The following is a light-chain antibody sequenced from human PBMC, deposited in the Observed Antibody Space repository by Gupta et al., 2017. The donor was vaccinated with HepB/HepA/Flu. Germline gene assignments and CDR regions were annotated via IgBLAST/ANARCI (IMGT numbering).Light chain of an antibody. CDR3: VGWDDSLSGYV. CDR2: NDN. CDR1: SSNIGNAN. V-gene: IGLV1-47*02. Sequence: QPVLTQPPSASGTPGQRVTISCSGSSSNIGNANAYWYQQLPGTAPKLLIYNDNQRPSGVPDRFSGSKSGTTAALAISGLRSEDEADYYCVGWDDSLSGYVFGAGTKVTVL. J-gene: IGLJ1*01.